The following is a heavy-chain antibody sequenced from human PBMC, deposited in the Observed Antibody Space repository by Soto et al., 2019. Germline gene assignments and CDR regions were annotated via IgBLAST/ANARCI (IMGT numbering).Heavy chain of an antibody. J-gene: IGHJ3*02. V-gene: IGHV5-51*01. D-gene: IGHD3-10*01. CDR1: GYRFTSYW. CDR2: IYPGDSDT. Sequence: ESLKASLKGSGYRFTSYWIGWGRQIPGKGLEFMGIIYPGDSDTRYSPSFQGQVTISADKFISTAYLQWRSLKASDTAMYYCARLNYYGSGSYYTNPEDAFDSWGQGTMVTVSS. CDR3: ARLNYYGSGSYYTNPEDAFDS.